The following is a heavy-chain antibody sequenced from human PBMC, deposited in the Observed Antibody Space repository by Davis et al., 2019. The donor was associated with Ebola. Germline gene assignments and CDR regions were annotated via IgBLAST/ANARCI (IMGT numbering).Heavy chain of an antibody. Sequence: SETLSLTCTVAGGSITSGGYYWSWIRQSTGKDLEWIGFIYETGSTYYNPSLKSRTTISRDTSNNQFFLRLTSVTAADTAVYYCARQIPDIVVVPSAMTAGPFDLWGQGTLVTVSS. D-gene: IGHD2-2*01. CDR3: ARQIPDIVVVPSAMTAGPFDL. J-gene: IGHJ4*02. CDR1: GGSITSGGYY. CDR2: IYETGST. V-gene: IGHV4-31*03.